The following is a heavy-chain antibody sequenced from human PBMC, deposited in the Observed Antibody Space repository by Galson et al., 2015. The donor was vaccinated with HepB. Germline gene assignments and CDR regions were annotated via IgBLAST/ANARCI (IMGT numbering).Heavy chain of an antibody. CDR3: ARVRVATGGFDY. V-gene: IGHV3-74*01. J-gene: IGHJ4*02. D-gene: IGHD5-12*01. CDR1: GFTLTSYW. CDR2: INSDGTST. Sequence: SLRLSCAASGFTLTSYWMHWVRQVPGKGLVWVSRINSDGTSTSYADSVKGRFTISRDNAKNTLYLQMNSLRAEDTAVYYCARVRVATGGFDYWGQGTLVTVSS.